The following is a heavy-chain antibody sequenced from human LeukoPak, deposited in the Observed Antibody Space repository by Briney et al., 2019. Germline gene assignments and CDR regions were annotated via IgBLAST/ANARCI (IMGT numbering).Heavy chain of an antibody. CDR2: IKQDGSEK. J-gene: IGHJ4*02. CDR1: GFTLSSYP. Sequence: GGSLRLSCAASGFTLSSYPMHWVRQAPGKGLEWVANIKQDGSEKYYVDSVRGRFTISRDNAKNSLYLQMNSLRAEDTAVYYCARAVGNSGTDYWGQGTLVTVSS. CDR3: ARAVGNSGTDY. V-gene: IGHV3-7*04. D-gene: IGHD4-23*01.